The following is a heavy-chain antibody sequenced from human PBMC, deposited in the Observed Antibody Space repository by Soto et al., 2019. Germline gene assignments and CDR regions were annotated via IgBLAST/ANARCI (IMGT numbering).Heavy chain of an antibody. Sequence: GGSLRLSCAASGFIFDDFAMHWVRQATGKGLEWVSGISWNSGVMVYADSVKGRFTISRDNTKNSLYLEMDSLRVEDTAFYYCAKVLDTPMGLFFDYWGQGTLVTVSS. D-gene: IGHD5-18*01. CDR3: AKVLDTPMGLFFDY. CDR2: ISWNSGVM. J-gene: IGHJ4*02. CDR1: GFIFDDFA. V-gene: IGHV3-9*01.